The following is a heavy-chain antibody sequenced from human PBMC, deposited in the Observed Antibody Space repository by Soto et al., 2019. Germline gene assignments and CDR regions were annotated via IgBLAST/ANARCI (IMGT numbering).Heavy chain of an antibody. CDR2: IFPLTDIP. CDR3: ARGPLVVLNYFES. V-gene: IGHV1-69*02. CDR1: GGTFRNYP. J-gene: IGHJ4*02. Sequence: QVQLVQSGTEVKKPGSSVKVSCKASGGTFRNYPINWVRQAPGQGLEWMGSIFPLTDIPDYAQKFQARLTIRADKSTITAYMELSSLTSDDTAMYFCARGPLVVLNYFESWGQGTLVTVSS.